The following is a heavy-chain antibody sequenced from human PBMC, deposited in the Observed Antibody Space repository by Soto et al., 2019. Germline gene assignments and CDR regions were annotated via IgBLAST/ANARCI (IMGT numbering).Heavy chain of an antibody. V-gene: IGHV4-31*03. CDR1: GGSISSGGYY. D-gene: IGHD3-16*02. Sequence: SETLSLTCTVSGGSISSGGYYWSWIRQHPGKGLEWIGYIYYSGSTYYNPSLKSRVTISVDTSKNQFSLKLSSVTAADTAVYYCARVVGYDYVSGTYPKQPYYYYGMDVWGQGTTVTVSS. CDR2: IYYSGST. J-gene: IGHJ6*02. CDR3: ARVVGYDYVSGTYPKQPYYYYGMDV.